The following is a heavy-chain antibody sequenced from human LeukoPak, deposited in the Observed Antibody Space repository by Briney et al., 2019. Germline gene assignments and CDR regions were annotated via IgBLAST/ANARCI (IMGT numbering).Heavy chain of an antibody. CDR2: IYYTGTT. CDR3: AQSLGSSNWIGNWFDP. Sequence: PSGTLSLTCTVSGGSLSSSSHSWGWIRQPPGKELEWTGSIYYTGTTYNPSLKSRVTISVDTSKNQFSLKLNSVTAADTAVDDCAQSLGSSNWIGNWFDPWGQGTLVTVSS. D-gene: IGHD6-13*01. V-gene: IGHV4-39*01. J-gene: IGHJ5*02. CDR1: GGSLSSSSHS.